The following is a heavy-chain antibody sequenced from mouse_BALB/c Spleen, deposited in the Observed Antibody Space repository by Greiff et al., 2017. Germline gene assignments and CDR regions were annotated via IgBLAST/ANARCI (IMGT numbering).Heavy chain of an antibody. J-gene: IGHJ4*01. Sequence: EVMLVESGPGLVKPSQSLSLTCTVTGYSITSDYAWNWIRQFPGNKLEWMGYISYSGSTSYNPSLKSRISITRDTSKNQFFLQLNSVTTEDTATYYCARGYDGAMDYWGQGTSVTVSS. CDR1: GYSITSDYA. V-gene: IGHV3-2*02. CDR2: ISYSGST. CDR3: ARGYDGAMDY. D-gene: IGHD2-2*01.